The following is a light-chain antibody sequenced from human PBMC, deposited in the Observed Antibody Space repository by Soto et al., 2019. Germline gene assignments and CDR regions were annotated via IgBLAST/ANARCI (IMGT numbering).Light chain of an antibody. V-gene: IGKV3-15*01. CDR3: QQYNTWPGT. CDR1: QSISTN. J-gene: IGKJ1*01. CDR2: GAS. Sequence: IVMTQSPATLSVSPGERVTLSCRASQSISTNLAWYQRKPGQAPRLLINGASTRATVIPANFSGSGSGTQFTLTISSLQSEDFGTYYCQQYNTWPGTFGQGTKVEIK.